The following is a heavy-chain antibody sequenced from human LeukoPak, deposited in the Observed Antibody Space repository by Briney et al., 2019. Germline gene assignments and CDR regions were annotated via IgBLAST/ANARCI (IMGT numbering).Heavy chain of an antibody. CDR2: INPNSGDT. CDR1: GYTFTGYY. V-gene: IGHV1-8*02. D-gene: IGHD1-14*01. J-gene: IGHJ1*01. CDR3: VRGPGGHKH. Sequence: ASVKVSCKASGYTFTGYYMHWVRQAPGQGLEWMGWINPNSGDTGYSQKFQGRVTMTRDTSTSTAYMELNSLRSEDTAVYYCVRGPGGHKHWGQGTLVTVSS.